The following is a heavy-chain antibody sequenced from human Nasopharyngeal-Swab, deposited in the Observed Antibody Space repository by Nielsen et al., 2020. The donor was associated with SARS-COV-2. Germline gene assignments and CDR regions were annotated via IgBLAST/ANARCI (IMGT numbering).Heavy chain of an antibody. CDR1: GYTFTGYY. J-gene: IGHJ4*02. CDR3: AREHPTTRASDY. Sequence: ASVKVSCKASGYTFTGYYMHWVRQAPGQGLEWMGRINPNSGGTNYAQKFQGRVTMTSDTSISTAYMDLSSLTSDDTALYYCAREHPTTRASDYWGQGTLVTVSS. CDR2: INPNSGGT. D-gene: IGHD4-11*01. V-gene: IGHV1-2*06.